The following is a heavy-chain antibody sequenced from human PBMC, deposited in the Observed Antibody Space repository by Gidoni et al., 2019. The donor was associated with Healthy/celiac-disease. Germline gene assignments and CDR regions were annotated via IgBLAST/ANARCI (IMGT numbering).Heavy chain of an antibody. V-gene: IGHV1-3*01. CDR2: INAGNGNT. D-gene: IGHD1-26*01. CDR1: GYTCTSYA. Sequence: QVQLVQSGAEVKKPGAPVKVSCKASGYTCTSYAMHWVRQAPGQRLEWMGWINAGNGNTKYSQKFQGRVTITRDTSASTAYMELSSLRSEDTAVYYCARMEWELPFDYWGQGTLVTVSS. CDR3: ARMEWELPFDY. J-gene: IGHJ4*02.